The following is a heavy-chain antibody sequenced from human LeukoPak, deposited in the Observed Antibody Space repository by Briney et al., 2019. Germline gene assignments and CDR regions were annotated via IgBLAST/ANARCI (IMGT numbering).Heavy chain of an antibody. CDR1: GFMFSNCA. V-gene: IGHV3-23*01. J-gene: IGHJ4*02. D-gene: IGHD2-2*01. Sequence: GGSLRLSCAASGFMFSNCAMSWVRQAPGKGLEWVSTIYYSGGNTYSADSVKGRFTISRDNAKNTPYLQMNSLRAEDTAVYYCAKDQGQAVVPRRFDYWGQGTLVTVSS. CDR3: AKDQGQAVVPRRFDY. CDR2: IYYSGGNT.